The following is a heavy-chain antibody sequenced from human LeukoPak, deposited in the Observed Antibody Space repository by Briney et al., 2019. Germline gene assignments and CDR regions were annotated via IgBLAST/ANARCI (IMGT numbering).Heavy chain of an antibody. CDR3: ARGGGYYAIDY. J-gene: IGHJ4*02. Sequence: GGSLRLSCAASGFIFRKYVMSWVRQAPGKGLEWVSAISSSGASTYYADSVKGRFTISRDNSKNTLYLQMNNLRAEDTAVYYCARGGGYYAIDYWGQGTLVTVSS. D-gene: IGHD1-26*01. CDR1: GFIFRKYV. V-gene: IGHV3-23*01. CDR2: ISSSGAST.